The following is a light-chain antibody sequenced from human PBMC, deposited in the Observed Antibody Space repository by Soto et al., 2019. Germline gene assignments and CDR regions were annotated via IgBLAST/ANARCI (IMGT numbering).Light chain of an antibody. V-gene: IGLV2-14*01. Sequence: QSALTQPASVSGSPGQSITISCTGSSSDVGGYDYVSWYQHQPGKAPKLMIYEVASRPSGVSNRFSGSKSGNTASLTIAGLRAEDEGDYFCTSYTSSSTLDVFGTGTKLTVL. J-gene: IGLJ1*01. CDR2: EVA. CDR1: SSDVGGYDY. CDR3: TSYTSSSTLDV.